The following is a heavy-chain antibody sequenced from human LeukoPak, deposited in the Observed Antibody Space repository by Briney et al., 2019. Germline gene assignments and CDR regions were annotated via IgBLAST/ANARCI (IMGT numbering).Heavy chain of an antibody. CDR2: ISAYNGNT. D-gene: IGHD1-26*01. V-gene: IGHV1-18*01. CDR3: AIDSSGSGPFDY. CDR1: GYTFTSFG. J-gene: IGHJ4*02. Sequence: ASVKVSCKASGYTFTSFGITWVRQAPGQGLEWMGWISAYNGNTNYAQKLQGRVTMTTDTSTSTAYMELRSLRSDDTAVYYCAIDSSGSGPFDYWGQGTLVTVSS.